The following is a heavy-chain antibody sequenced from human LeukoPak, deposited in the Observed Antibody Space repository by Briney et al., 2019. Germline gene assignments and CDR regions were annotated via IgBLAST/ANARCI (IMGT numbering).Heavy chain of an antibody. J-gene: IGHJ4*02. CDR1: GYTFTSYG. CDR2: ISAYNGNA. CDR3: ARDAPAAKPSDYFHY. Sequence: ASVKVSCKASGYTFTSYGISWVRQAPGQGLEGMGWISAYNGNANYAQKLQGRVTMTTDPSTSTAYMELRSLRSDHTAVYYCARDAPAAKPSDYFHYWGQGTLVTVPS. V-gene: IGHV1-18*01. D-gene: IGHD2-2*01.